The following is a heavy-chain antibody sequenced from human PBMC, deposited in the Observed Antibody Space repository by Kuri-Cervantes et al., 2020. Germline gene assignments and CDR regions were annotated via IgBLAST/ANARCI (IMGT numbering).Heavy chain of an antibody. CDR3: ATAVFTGYYYMDV. V-gene: IGHV1-18*01. J-gene: IGHJ6*03. CDR1: GYTFTSYG. CDR2: ISAYNGNT. D-gene: IGHD4-11*01. Sequence: ASVKVSCKASGYTFTSYGISWVRQAPGQGLEWMGWISAYNGNTNYAQKLQGRVTMTTDTSTSTAYMELSSLRSEDTAVYYCATAVFTGYYYMDVWGKGTTVTVSS.